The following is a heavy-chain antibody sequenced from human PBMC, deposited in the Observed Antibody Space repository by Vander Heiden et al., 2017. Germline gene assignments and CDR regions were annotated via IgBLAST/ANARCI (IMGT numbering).Heavy chain of an antibody. CDR2: ISSSSSYI. V-gene: IGHV3-21*01. CDR1: GLTFSSYS. Sequence: VQLVESGGGLVKPGGALRLCCAASGLTFSSYSMNWLRQAPGKGLEWVSSISSSSSYIYYADSVKGRFTISRDNAKNSLYLQMNSLRAEDTAVYYCARDLGVEYDFWSGYPRDVWGQGTTVTVSS. D-gene: IGHD3-3*01. J-gene: IGHJ6*02. CDR3: ARDLGVEYDFWSGYPRDV.